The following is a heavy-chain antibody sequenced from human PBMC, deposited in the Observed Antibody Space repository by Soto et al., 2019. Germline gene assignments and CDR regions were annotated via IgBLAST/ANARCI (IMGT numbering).Heavy chain of an antibody. CDR3: ARDDVLCDGGRCYRVPLSV. J-gene: IGHJ6*02. D-gene: IGHD2-15*01. CDR2: IQSGGPT. CDR1: GFTVSSKY. V-gene: IGHV3-66*01. Sequence: QPGGSLRLSCAASGFTVSSKYMSWVRQAPGKGLEWVSLIQSGGPTYYADSVKGRFTISRDTSENTVHLQMDSLRAEDTAVYYCARDDVLCDGGRCYRVPLSVWGQGTTVPVYS.